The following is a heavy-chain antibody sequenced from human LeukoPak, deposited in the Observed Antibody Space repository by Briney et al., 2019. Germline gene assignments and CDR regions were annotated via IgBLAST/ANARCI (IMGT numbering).Heavy chain of an antibody. Sequence: SQTLSLTCTVSGGSISSGGYYWRWIRQHPGKGLEWIGYIYYSGSTYYHPSLKSRFTISVDTSKNQFSLKLSSVTAADTAVYYCARSGVMIVAPRGYFDYWGQGTLVTVSS. CDR1: GGSISSGGYY. D-gene: IGHD3-22*01. CDR3: ARSGVMIVAPRGYFDY. J-gene: IGHJ4*02. CDR2: IYYSGST. V-gene: IGHV4-31*03.